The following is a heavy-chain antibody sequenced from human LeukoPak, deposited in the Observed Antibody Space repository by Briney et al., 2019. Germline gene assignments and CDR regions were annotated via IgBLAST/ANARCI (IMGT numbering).Heavy chain of an antibody. J-gene: IGHJ4*02. D-gene: IGHD2/OR15-2a*01. CDR2: TYSDGST. CDR3: ARDLSYFDY. V-gene: IGHV3-53*01. Sequence: GGSLRLSCAVSGFSVSSSYMTWVRQAPGKGLEWVSITYSDGSTYYAESVKGRFTVSRGYSKNTLYLQMNSLRVEDTALYYCARDLSYFDYWGQGILVTVSS. CDR1: GFSVSSSY.